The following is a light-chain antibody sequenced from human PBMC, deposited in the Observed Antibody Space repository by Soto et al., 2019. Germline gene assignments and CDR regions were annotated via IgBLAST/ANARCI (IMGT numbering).Light chain of an antibody. CDR1: SSDVGGYNY. J-gene: IGLJ2*01. CDR2: DVS. Sequence: QSVLTQPASVSGSPGQSITISCTGTSSDVGGYNYVSWYQQHPGKAPKLMIYDVSNRPSGVSNRFSGSKSGNTASLTTSGLHPEDEADYYCSSYTTSSTPSMVFGGGTNLTVL. CDR3: SSYTTSSTPSMV. V-gene: IGLV2-14*01.